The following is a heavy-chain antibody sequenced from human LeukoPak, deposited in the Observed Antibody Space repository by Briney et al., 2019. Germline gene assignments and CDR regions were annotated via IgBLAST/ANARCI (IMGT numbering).Heavy chain of an antibody. J-gene: IGHJ4*02. Sequence: SVKVSCKASGGTFSSYAISWVRQAPGQGLEWMGGIIPIFGTANYAQKFQGRVTITADESTSTAYMELSSLRSEDTAVYYCARDERFLERLLFNYWGQGTLVTVSS. CDR3: ARDERFLERLLFNY. D-gene: IGHD3-3*01. CDR2: IIPIFGTA. CDR1: GGTFSSYA. V-gene: IGHV1-69*01.